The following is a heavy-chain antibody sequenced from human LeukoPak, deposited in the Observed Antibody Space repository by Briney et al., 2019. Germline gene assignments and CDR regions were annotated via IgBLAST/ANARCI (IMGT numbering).Heavy chain of an antibody. J-gene: IGHJ3*02. CDR1: GFTFTSSA. V-gene: IGHV1-58*02. D-gene: IGHD7-27*01. Sequence: ASVKVSCKASGFTFTSSAMQWVRQARGQPLEWIGWIVVGSGNTNYPQKFQERVTITRHMSTSTAYMELSSLRSEDTAVYYCAAPTNWAHRHDAFDIWGQGTMVTVSS. CDR3: AAPTNWAHRHDAFDI. CDR2: IVVGSGNT.